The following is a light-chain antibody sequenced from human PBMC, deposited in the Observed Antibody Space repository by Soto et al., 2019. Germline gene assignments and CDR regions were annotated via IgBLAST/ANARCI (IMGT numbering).Light chain of an antibody. CDR3: QQYNSPT. J-gene: IGKJ1*01. CDR1: QSISSW. CDR2: DAS. V-gene: IGKV1-5*01. Sequence: DIQMTQSPSTLSASVGDRVTITCRASQSISSWLAWYQQKPGKAPKLLIYDASSLESGVPSRFSGSGSGTEFTLTNSSLQPDDSATYYCQQYNSPTFGQGTKVEIK.